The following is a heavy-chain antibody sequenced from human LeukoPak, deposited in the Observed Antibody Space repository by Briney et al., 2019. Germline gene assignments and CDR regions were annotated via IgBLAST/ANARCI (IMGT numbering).Heavy chain of an antibody. CDR3: ARGWSGPYYFDY. Sequence: ASVKVSCKASGYTFTDYYMHWVRQAPGQGLEWMAWINPYTGGTNYAQRFQGRVTMTRDTSISTAHMELNSLRSDDTAVYYCARGWSGPYYFDYWGQGTLVTVSS. D-gene: IGHD3-3*01. CDR2: INPYTGGT. CDR1: GYTFTDYY. V-gene: IGHV1-2*02. J-gene: IGHJ4*02.